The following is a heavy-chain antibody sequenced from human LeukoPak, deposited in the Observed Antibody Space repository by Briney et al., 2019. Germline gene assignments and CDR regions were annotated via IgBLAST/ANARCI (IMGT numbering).Heavy chain of an antibody. J-gene: IGHJ4*02. D-gene: IGHD5-18*01. CDR3: ARADSYGSILDY. Sequence: GGSLRLACAASGFTFSNYWMSWVRQAPGKGLEWVASIDQYGRAKYYVDSVRGRFTFSRDNTKNSLHLQMSSLRAEDTAVYYCARADSYGSILDYWGQGTRVTVSS. CDR1: GFTFSNYW. V-gene: IGHV3-7*04. CDR2: IDQYGRAK.